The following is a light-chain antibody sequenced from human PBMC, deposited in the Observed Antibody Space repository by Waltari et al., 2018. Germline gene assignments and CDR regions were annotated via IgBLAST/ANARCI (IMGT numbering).Light chain of an antibody. CDR2: DVS. J-gene: IGLJ2*01. CDR3: CSYAGYGV. V-gene: IGLV2-11*01. Sequence: VSWYQQHPGKAPTLMIYDVSKRPSGVPDRFSGSKSGNTASLTISGLQAEDEADYYCCSYAGYGVFGGGTKLTVL.